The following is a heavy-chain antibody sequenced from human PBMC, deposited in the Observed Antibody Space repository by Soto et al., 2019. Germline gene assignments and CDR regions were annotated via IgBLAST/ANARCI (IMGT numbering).Heavy chain of an antibody. D-gene: IGHD2-2*01. V-gene: IGHV1-46*03. CDR3: ARDPTLHCSSTSCYSGIAAAGTPYFDY. CDR1: GYTFTSYY. CDR2: INPSGGST. J-gene: IGHJ4*02. Sequence: ASVKVSCKASGYTFTSYYMHWVRQAPGQGLEWMGIINPSGGSTSYAQKFQGRVTMTRDTSTSTVYMELSSLRSEDTAVYYCARDPTLHCSSTSCYSGIAAAGTPYFDYWGQGTLVTVS.